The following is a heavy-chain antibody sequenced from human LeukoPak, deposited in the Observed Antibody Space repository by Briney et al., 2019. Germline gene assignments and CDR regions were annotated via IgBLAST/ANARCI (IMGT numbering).Heavy chain of an antibody. V-gene: IGHV3-15*01. Sequence: PGGSLRLSCAASGFTFSNAWMSWVRQAPGKGLEWVGRIKSKTDGGTTDYAAPVKGRFTISRDDSKNTLYLQMNSLKTEDTAVYYCTTYRTYWAPGGFDIWGQGTMVTVSS. CDR2: IKSKTDGGTT. J-gene: IGHJ3*02. D-gene: IGHD1-26*01. CDR3: TTYRTYWAPGGFDI. CDR1: GFTFSNAW.